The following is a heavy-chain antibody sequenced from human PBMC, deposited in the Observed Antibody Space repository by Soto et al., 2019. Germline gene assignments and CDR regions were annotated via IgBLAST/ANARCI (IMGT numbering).Heavy chain of an antibody. CDR1: CGSIISYY. Sequence: SETLSLTCTVSCGSIISYYLSWIRQPPGKGLEWIGYISNSGSANYNPSLKSRVTMSVDTSKSQFSLRLSSVTAADTAVYYCARVGGSSFGYFDYWGQGSLVTVYS. D-gene: IGHD5-18*01. J-gene: IGHJ4*02. CDR2: ISNSGSA. V-gene: IGHV4-59*01. CDR3: ARVGGSSFGYFDY.